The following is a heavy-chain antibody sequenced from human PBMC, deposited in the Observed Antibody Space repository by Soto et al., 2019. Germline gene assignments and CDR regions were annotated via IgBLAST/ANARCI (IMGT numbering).Heavy chain of an antibody. CDR2: IYHSGST. V-gene: IGHV4-4*02. CDR3: ARGAASITIFGVVILNWFDP. Sequence: QVQLQESGPGLVKPSGTLSLTCAVSGGSISSSNWWSWVRQPPGKGLEWIGEIYHSGSTNYNPSLKGRVTISVDKSKNQFSLKLSSVTAADTAVYYCARGAASITIFGVVILNWFDPWGQGTLVTVSS. D-gene: IGHD3-3*01. CDR1: GGSISSSNW. J-gene: IGHJ5*02.